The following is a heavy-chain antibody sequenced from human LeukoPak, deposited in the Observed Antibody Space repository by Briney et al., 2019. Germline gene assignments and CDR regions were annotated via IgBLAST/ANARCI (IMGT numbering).Heavy chain of an antibody. CDR1: GFTFSSYD. CDR3: AKNYYGSGSYQTH. D-gene: IGHD3-10*01. Sequence: GGSLRLSCAASGFTFSSYDMHWVRQAPGKGLEWVSAISGSGGSTYYADSVKGRFTISRDNSKNTLYLQMNSLRAEDTAVYYCAKNYYGSGSYQTHWGQGTLVTVSS. J-gene: IGHJ4*02. CDR2: ISGSGGST. V-gene: IGHV3-23*01.